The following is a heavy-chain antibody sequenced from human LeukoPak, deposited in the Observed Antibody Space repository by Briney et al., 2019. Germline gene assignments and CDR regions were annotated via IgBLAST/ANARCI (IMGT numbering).Heavy chain of an antibody. Sequence: QAGGSLRLSCAASGFTFSGCAIHWVRQSSGKGLEWVGHIDKKDNFHATAYAASVQGRFSISRDDSKNTAFLHMNSLRAEDTALYYCTGGLRGANWFDPWGQGTLVTVSS. CDR3: TGGLRGANWFDP. V-gene: IGHV3-73*01. CDR2: IDKKDNFHAT. CDR1: GFTFSGCA. J-gene: IGHJ5*02. D-gene: IGHD3-10*01.